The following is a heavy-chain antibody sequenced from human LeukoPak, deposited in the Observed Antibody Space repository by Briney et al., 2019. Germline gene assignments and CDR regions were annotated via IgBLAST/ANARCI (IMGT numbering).Heavy chain of an antibody. CDR2: INYSGRT. D-gene: IGHD1-1*01. V-gene: IGHV4-39*01. CDR1: GDSITRNTYY. Sequence: PSETLSLTCTVSGDSITRNTYYWVWVRQPPGKGLEWIGSINYSGRTFYSSSLKSRATISVDTFRNQFSLKVTSVTAADTAVYSFARLSTSYTDGNYFDFLGQGTLVTVSS. J-gene: IGHJ4*02. CDR3: ARLSTSYTDGNYFDF.